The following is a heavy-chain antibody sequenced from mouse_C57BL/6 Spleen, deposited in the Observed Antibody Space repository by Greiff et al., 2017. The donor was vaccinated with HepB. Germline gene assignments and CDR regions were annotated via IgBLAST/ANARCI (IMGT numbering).Heavy chain of an antibody. CDR3: ARMGLGDWYFDV. CDR2: ISSGSSTI. CDR1: GFTFSDYG. Sequence: EVHLVESGGGLVKPGGSLKLSCAASGFTFSDYGMHWVRQAPEKGLEWVAYISSGSSTIYYADTVKGRFTISRDNAKNTLFLQMTSLRSEDTAMYYCARMGLGDWYFDVWGTGTTVTVSS. V-gene: IGHV5-17*01. J-gene: IGHJ1*03. D-gene: IGHD3-3*01.